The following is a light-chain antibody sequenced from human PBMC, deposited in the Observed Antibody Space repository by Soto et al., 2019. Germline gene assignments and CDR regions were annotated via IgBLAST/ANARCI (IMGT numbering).Light chain of an antibody. CDR2: DAS. CDR1: QSISSY. V-gene: IGKV1-39*01. CDR3: QQSYNTLMYT. Sequence: DIQMTQSPSSLSASVGDRVSITCRASQSISSYLNWYQQKPGKAPKLLIYDASSLQSGVPSRFSGSGSRTDFTLTISSLQPEDFATYYCQQSYNTLMYTFGQGTKVDIK. J-gene: IGKJ2*01.